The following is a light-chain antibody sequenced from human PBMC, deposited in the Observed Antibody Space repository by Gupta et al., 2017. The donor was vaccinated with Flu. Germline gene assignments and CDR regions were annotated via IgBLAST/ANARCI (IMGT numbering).Light chain of an antibody. Sequence: QSVLTQPPSVSGAPGQRVIISCTGSSSNIGAGYDVHWYQQLPGTAPKLLIYGNSNRPSGVPDRFSGSKSGTSASLAITGLQAEDEADYYSQSYDSSLSGSVFGGGTKLTVL. V-gene: IGLV1-40*01. CDR1: SSNIGAGYD. CDR3: QSYDSSLSGSV. J-gene: IGLJ2*01. CDR2: GNS.